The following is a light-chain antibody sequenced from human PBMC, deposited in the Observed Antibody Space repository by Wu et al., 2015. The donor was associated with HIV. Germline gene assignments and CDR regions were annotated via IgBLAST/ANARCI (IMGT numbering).Light chain of an antibody. CDR3: QQYNNYPYT. V-gene: IGKV1-5*03. CDR2: KAS. Sequence: DIHLTQSPSTPSASIGDRVSFTCRASQSISSWLAWYQMKPGKAPKLLIYKASTLNSGVPSRFSGSGSGTDFTLTISSLQPDDFATFYCQQYNNYPYTFGQGTKLEIK. CDR1: QSISSW. J-gene: IGKJ2*01.